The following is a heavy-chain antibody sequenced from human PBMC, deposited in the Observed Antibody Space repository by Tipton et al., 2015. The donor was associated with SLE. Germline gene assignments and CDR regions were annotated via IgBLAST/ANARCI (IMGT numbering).Heavy chain of an antibody. J-gene: IGHJ2*01. D-gene: IGHD2-15*01. CDR3: ARGYCSGGSCSYWYFDL. Sequence: LRLSCAASGFTFSSYAMHWIRQPPGKGLEWIGEINHSGSTNYNPSLKSRVTISVDTSKNQFSLKLSSVTAADTAVYYCARGYCSGGSCSYWYFDLWGRGTLVTVSS. CDR1: GFTFSSYA. V-gene: IGHV4-34*01. CDR2: INHSGST.